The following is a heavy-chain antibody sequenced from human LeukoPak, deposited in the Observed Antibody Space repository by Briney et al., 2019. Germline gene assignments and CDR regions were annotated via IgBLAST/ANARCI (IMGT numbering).Heavy chain of an antibody. CDR2: ISYDGSNQ. D-gene: IGHD6-13*01. V-gene: IGHV3-30*18. Sequence: GGSLRLSCAASGFTFSDYGMHWVRQAPGKGLEGVAVISYDGSNQYYADSVKGRFTISRDNSKSTLYLQMNSLGPEDTALYYCAKNRGSNWYFDSWGQGTPVSVSS. CDR3: AKNRGSNWYFDS. CDR1: GFTFSDYG. J-gene: IGHJ4*02.